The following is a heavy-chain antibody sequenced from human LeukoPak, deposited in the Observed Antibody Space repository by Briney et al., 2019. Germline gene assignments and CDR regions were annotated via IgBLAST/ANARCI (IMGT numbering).Heavy chain of an antibody. CDR3: ASVPGPADY. J-gene: IGHJ4*02. CDR1: GDSFSSYY. V-gene: IGHV4-4*07. CDR2: IYFSGNT. Sequence: SETLSLTCTVSGDSFSSYYWSWIRQPAGKGLEWIGRIYFSGNTDYNPSLKNRVTISVDKSKNQFPLRLNSVTAADTAVYYCASVPGPADYWGQGTLVTVSS.